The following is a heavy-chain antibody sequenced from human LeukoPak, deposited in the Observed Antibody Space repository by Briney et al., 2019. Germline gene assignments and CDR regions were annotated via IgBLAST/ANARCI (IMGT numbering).Heavy chain of an antibody. Sequence: ASVKVSCKASGYTFTSYGISWVRQAPGQGLEWMGWISAYNGNTNYAQKLQGRVTMTTDTSTSTAYMELRSLRSDDTAVYYCARDLSPPYYYDSSGYYYRGAFDIWGQGTMVTVSS. CDR1: GYTFTSYG. J-gene: IGHJ3*02. D-gene: IGHD3-22*01. CDR2: ISAYNGNT. V-gene: IGHV1-18*01. CDR3: ARDLSPPYYYDSSGYYYRGAFDI.